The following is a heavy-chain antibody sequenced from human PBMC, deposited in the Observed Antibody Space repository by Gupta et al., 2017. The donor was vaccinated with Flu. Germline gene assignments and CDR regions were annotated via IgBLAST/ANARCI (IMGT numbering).Heavy chain of an antibody. Sequence: QVQLEESGGGVVQPGRSLRFSCSVFGFTFRNYGTHWARQAPGKGLEWVAVISEDGSKKYYVGSVEVRFTTSRDNSKKMSFLQMNSLRAEDTAVYYCAKDLKVTNSHYFDPWGRGTLVTVSS. J-gene: IGHJ2*01. CDR1: GFTFRNYG. CDR2: ISEDGSKK. D-gene: IGHD4-17*01. CDR3: AKDLKVTNSHYFDP. V-gene: IGHV3-30*18.